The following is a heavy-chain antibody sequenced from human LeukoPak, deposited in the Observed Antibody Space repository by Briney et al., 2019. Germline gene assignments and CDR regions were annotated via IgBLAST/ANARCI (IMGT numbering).Heavy chain of an antibody. CDR2: IKEDGSEK. Sequence: GGSLRLSCAASGFTSSSYWMSWVRQAPGKGLEWVASIKEDGSEKDYVDSVKGRFTISRNNAKNSLSLQMNSLRAEDTAVYYCARHLYYFDNWGQGTLVTVSS. CDR3: ARHLYYFDN. J-gene: IGHJ4*02. CDR1: GFTSSSYW. V-gene: IGHV3-7*01.